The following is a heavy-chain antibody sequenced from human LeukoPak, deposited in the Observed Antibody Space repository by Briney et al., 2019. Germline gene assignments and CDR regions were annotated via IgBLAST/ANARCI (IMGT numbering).Heavy chain of an antibody. D-gene: IGHD6-19*01. V-gene: IGHV4-4*02. CDR1: GGSISSNNW. J-gene: IGHJ5*02. CDR2: IYHSGST. Sequence: PSGTLSLTCAVSGGSISSNNWWSWVRQPLGKGLEWIGEIYHSGSTNYNPSLKRRVTISVDKSKKQFSLKLSSVTAADTAVYYCARATTEHPLYSSGFNWFDPWGQGTLVTVSS. CDR3: ARATTEHPLYSSGFNWFDP.